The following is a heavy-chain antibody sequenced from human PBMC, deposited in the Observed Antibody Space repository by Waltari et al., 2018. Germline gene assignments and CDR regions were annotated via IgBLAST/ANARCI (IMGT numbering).Heavy chain of an antibody. CDR2: ISGSGGST. V-gene: IGHV3-23*01. D-gene: IGHD3-22*01. CDR3: AKVPTYYYDSSGRKNWFDP. CDR1: GFTFSSYA. J-gene: IGHJ5*02. Sequence: EVQLLESGGGLVQPGGSLRLSCAASGFTFSSYAMSWVRQAPGKGLEGVSAISGSGGSTYYADSVKGRFTISRDKSKNTLYLQMNSLRAEDTAVYYCAKVPTYYYDSSGRKNWFDPWGQGTLVTVSS.